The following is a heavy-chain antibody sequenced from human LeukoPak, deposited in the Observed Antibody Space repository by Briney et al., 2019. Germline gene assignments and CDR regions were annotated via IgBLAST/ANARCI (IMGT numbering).Heavy chain of an antibody. CDR1: GFTVSSNY. J-gene: IGHJ6*02. CDR2: IYSGGNT. Sequence: GGSLRLSCAASGFTVSSNYMSWVRQAPGKGLEWVSVIYSGGNTYYADSVKGRFTISRDNSKNTLYLQMNSLRAEDTAVYYCAKDRSRLYYYYGMDVWGQGTTVTVSS. D-gene: IGHD2/OR15-2a*01. CDR3: AKDRSRLYYYYGMDV. V-gene: IGHV3-66*01.